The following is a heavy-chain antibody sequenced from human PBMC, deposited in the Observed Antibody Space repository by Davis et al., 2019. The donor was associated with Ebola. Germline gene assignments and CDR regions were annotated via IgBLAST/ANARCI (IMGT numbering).Heavy chain of an antibody. CDR2: INHNAGRT. CDR1: GYTFTNYY. V-gene: IGHV1-46*03. D-gene: IGHD5-12*01. Sequence: ASVKVSCKASGYTFTNYYMHWVRQAAGQGLEWMGMINHNAGRTIYEQKFQGRVTVTRDTSTTTVYMDLSSLRSDETALYYCTTPGGQDSGYDVFDIWGQGTMVTVSS. CDR3: TTPGGQDSGYDVFDI. J-gene: IGHJ3*02.